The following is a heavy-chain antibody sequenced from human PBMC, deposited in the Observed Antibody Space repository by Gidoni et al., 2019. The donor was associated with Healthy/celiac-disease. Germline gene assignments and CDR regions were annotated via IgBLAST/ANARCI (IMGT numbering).Heavy chain of an antibody. D-gene: IGHD6-13*01. V-gene: IGHV4-31*03. J-gene: IGHJ4*02. CDR1: GGSISSGGYY. CDR2: IYYSGST. Sequence: QVQLQESGPGLVKPSQTLSLTCTVSGGSISSGGYYWSWIRQHPGKGLEWIGYIYYSGSTYYNPSLKSRVTISVDTSKNQFSLKLSAVTAADTAVYYCARERAGDGVFDYWGQGTLVTVSS. CDR3: ARERAGDGVFDY.